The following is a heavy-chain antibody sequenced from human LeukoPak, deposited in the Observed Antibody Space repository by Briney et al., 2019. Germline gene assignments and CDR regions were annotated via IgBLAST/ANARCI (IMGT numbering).Heavy chain of an antibody. Sequence: ASVKVSCKASGYTFTGYYMHWVRQAPGQGLEWMGWINPNSGGTNYAQKFQGRVTMTRDTSISTAYMELSRLRSDDTAVYYCARESIAVAGTFDYWGQGTLVTVSS. J-gene: IGHJ4*02. CDR3: ARESIAVAGTFDY. CDR2: INPNSGGT. V-gene: IGHV1-2*02. D-gene: IGHD6-19*01. CDR1: GYTFTGYY.